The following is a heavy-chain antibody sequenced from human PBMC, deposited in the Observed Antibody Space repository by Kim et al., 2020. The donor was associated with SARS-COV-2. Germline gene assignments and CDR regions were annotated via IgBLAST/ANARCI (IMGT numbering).Heavy chain of an antibody. CDR1: GFTFSSYA. CDR2: ISYDGSNK. V-gene: IGHV3-30-3*01. J-gene: IGHJ6*02. D-gene: IGHD1-26*01. Sequence: GGSLRLSCAASGFTFSSYAMHWVRQAPGKGLEWVAVISYDGSNKYYADSVKGRFTISRDNSKNTLYLQMNSLRAEDTAVYYCARDRGGSGSSEKTDYYYYGMDVWGQGTTVTVSS. CDR3: ARDRGGSGSSEKTDYYYYGMDV.